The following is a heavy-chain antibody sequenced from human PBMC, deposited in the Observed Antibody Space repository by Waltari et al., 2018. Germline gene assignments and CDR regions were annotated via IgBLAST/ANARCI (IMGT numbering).Heavy chain of an antibody. D-gene: IGHD5-12*01. Sequence: QLQLQESGPRLVRPSETLSLICRVSGVSITSNRHYWAWIRQSPGQGLEWIGTVSYSGTTDRSPSLKSRVSVSRDTSKNQVSLILGSVTAADMAVYYCATYIGASVGTAAFDVWGQGTMV. J-gene: IGHJ3*01. V-gene: IGHV4-39*01. CDR2: VSYSGTT. CDR3: ATYIGASVGTAAFDV. CDR1: GVSITSNRHY.